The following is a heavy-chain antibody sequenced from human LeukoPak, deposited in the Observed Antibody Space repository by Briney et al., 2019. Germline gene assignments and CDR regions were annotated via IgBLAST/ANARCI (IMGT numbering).Heavy chain of an antibody. D-gene: IGHD4-17*01. CDR2: ISGSGGST. CDR1: GFTVSSNY. V-gene: IGHV3-23*01. CDR3: AKTAKTTVTISRIDY. J-gene: IGHJ4*02. Sequence: GGSLRLSCAASGFTVSSNYMSWVRQAPGKGLEWVSVISGSGGSTYYADSVKGRFTISRDNSKNTLYLQMNSLRAEDTAVYYCAKTAKTTVTISRIDYWGQGTLVTVSS.